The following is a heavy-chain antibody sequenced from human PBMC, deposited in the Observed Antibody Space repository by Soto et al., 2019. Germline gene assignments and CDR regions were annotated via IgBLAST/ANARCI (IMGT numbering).Heavy chain of an antibody. V-gene: IGHV1-18*01. Sequence: QVHLVQSGAEVKKPGASVKVSCKASGYTFTSYGITGVRQAPGQGLEWMGWISAHNGNTDYAQKLQGRVIVTRDTSTSTPYMELRSLISDDSAVYYCARGRYWDYWGQGALVTVSS. CDR1: GYTFTSYG. CDR3: ARGRYWDY. J-gene: IGHJ4*02. D-gene: IGHD2-8*02. CDR2: ISAHNGNT.